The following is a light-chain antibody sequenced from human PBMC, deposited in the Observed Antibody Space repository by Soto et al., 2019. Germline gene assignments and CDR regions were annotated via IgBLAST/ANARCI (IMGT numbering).Light chain of an antibody. CDR2: DAS. CDR3: QQRSNWPPGAWT. CDR1: QSVSSY. J-gene: IGKJ1*01. Sequence: EIVLTQSPATLSLSPGERATLSCRASQSVSSYLAWYQQKPGQAPRLLIYDASNRATGIPARFSGSGSGTDFTLTIRRLEPEDFAVYYCQQRSNWPPGAWTFGQGTKVEIK. V-gene: IGKV3-11*01.